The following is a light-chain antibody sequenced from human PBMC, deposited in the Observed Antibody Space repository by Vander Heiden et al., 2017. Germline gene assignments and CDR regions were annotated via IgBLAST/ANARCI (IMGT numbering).Light chain of an antibody. Sequence: EIVLTQSPGTLSLSPGERATLSCRSSQSVISTYLAWYQQKPGQAPRLLIYGASTRATGIPVRFSGSGSGTDFTLTISRLEPEDFAVYYCQQDRSSLYTFGQGTKMEIK. V-gene: IGKV3-20*01. CDR1: QSVISTY. J-gene: IGKJ2*01. CDR2: GAS. CDR3: QQDRSSLYT.